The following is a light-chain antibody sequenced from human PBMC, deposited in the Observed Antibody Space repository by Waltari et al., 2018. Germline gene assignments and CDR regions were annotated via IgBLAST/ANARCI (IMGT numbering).Light chain of an antibody. J-gene: IGKJ3*01. CDR1: QSVSRF. CDR3: QRRGHWPPDAT. CDR2: GTS. Sequence: EIVLTQSPATLSLSPGERATLSCRASQSVSRFLAWYQQKPGQAPRLIIYGTSNRATGIPARFRGSGSGTDFTLTISSLEPEDFAVYYCQRRGHWPPDATFGPGTRVDIK. V-gene: IGKV3-11*01.